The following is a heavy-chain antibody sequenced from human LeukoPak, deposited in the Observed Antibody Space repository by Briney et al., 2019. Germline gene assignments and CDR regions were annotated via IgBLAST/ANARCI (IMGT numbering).Heavy chain of an antibody. CDR3: ARGDSSSPLFDY. J-gene: IGHJ4*02. D-gene: IGHD6-6*01. CDR2: IYHSGST. V-gene: IGHV4-30-2*01. Sequence: SETLSLTCAVSGGSISSGGYSWSWIRQPPGKGLEWIGYIYHSGSTYYNPSLKGRVTISVDRSKNQFSLKLSSVTAADTAVYYCARGDSSSPLFDYWGQGTLVTVSS. CDR1: GGSISSGGYS.